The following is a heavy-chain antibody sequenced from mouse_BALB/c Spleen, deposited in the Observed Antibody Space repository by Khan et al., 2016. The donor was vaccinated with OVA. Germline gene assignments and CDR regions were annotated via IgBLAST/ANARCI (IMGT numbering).Heavy chain of an antibody. CDR1: GYIFTSYW. V-gene: IGHV1-76*01. Sequence: QVQLKQSGAELVRPGASVKLSCKTSGYIFTSYWIHWVKQRSGQGLEWIARLYPGTGSIHYSEKFKGKVTLTADKSSSTAYMQLSSLKSEDSAVYFCVRGDYSNTYVFGYWGQGTLVTVSA. CDR2: LYPGTGSI. D-gene: IGHD1-1*01. J-gene: IGHJ3*01. CDR3: VRGDYSNTYVFGY.